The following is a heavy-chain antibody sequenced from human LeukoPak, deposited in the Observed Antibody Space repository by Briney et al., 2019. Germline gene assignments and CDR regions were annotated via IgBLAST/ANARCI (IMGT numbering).Heavy chain of an antibody. D-gene: IGHD3-3*01. CDR1: GFTVSSNY. CDR3: AKDLRYYDFWSGLADY. J-gene: IGHJ4*02. CDR2: IYSSGST. V-gene: IGHV3-53*01. Sequence: PGGSLRLSCAASGFTVSSNYMNWVRQAPGKGLEWVSVIYSSGSTYYADSVKGRFTISRDNSKNTLYLQMNSLRAEDTAVYYCAKDLRYYDFWSGLADYWGQGTLVTVSS.